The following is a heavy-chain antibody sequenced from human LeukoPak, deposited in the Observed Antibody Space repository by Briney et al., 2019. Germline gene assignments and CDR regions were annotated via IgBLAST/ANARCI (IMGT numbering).Heavy chain of an antibody. CDR1: GGSFSGYY. J-gene: IGHJ4*02. V-gene: IGHV4-34*01. D-gene: IGHD6-6*01. CDR3: ARERIAARYFDY. Sequence: PPETLSLTCAVYGGSFSGYYWSWIRQPPGKELEWIGEINHSGSTNYNPSLKSRVTISVDTSKNQFSLKLSSVTAADTAVYYCARERIAARYFDYWGQGTLVTVSS. CDR2: INHSGST.